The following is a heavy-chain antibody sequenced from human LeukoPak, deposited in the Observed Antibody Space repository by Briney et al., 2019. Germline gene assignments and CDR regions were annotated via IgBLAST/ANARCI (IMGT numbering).Heavy chain of an antibody. Sequence: SETLSLTCTVSGGSISSGGYYWSWIRQPPGKGLEWIGEINHSGSTNYNPSLKSRVTISVDTSKNQFSLKLSSVTAADTAVYYCARSSGSYSRRFDYWGQGTLVTVSS. J-gene: IGHJ4*02. CDR2: INHSGST. CDR3: ARSSGSYSRRFDY. CDR1: GGSISSGGYY. V-gene: IGHV4-39*07. D-gene: IGHD1-26*01.